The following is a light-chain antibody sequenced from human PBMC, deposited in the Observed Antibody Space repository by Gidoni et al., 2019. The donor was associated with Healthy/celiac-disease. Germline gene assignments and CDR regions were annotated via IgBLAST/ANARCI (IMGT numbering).Light chain of an antibody. Sequence: QSALTQPASVSGPPGQSITISCTGTSSDVGGYNYVSWYQPHPGKAPKLMIYEVSNRPSGVSNRFSCSKSGNTASLTISGLQAEDEADYYCSSYTSSSTYVFGTGTKVTVL. J-gene: IGLJ1*01. CDR1: SSDVGGYNY. CDR2: EVS. V-gene: IGLV2-14*01. CDR3: SSYTSSSTYV.